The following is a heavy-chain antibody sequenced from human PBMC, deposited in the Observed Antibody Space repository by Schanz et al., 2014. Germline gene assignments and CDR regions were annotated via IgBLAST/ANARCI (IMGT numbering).Heavy chain of an antibody. J-gene: IGHJ6*02. CDR3: ARDSGPYYDKSMDV. CDR2: IWSDGSGK. D-gene: IGHD3-9*01. Sequence: QVQLLQFGGGVVQPGRSLRLSCAASGFTFSNYGMHWVRQAPGKGLEWVAVIWSDGSGKYYADSVKGRFTISRDSPKNTLYLQMNSLRAEDTALYYCARDSGPYYDKSMDVWGQGTTVAVSS. V-gene: IGHV3-33*08. CDR1: GFTFSNYG.